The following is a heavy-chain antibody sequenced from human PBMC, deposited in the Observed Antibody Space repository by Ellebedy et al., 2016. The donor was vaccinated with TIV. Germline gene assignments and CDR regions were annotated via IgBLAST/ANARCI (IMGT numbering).Heavy chain of an antibody. CDR1: GFDFSDYY. D-gene: IGHD6-19*01. CDR2: TSSRGNPV. V-gene: IGHV3-11*04. CDR3: ARDQDTVALYGMDV. Sequence: GESLKISXAASGFDFSDYYMNWIRQAPGKGLEWVAFTSSRGNPVYYTDSVKGRFTISRDNAKNSLYLQMNSLRAEDSALYYCARDQDTVALYGMDVWGQGTTVTVSS. J-gene: IGHJ6*02.